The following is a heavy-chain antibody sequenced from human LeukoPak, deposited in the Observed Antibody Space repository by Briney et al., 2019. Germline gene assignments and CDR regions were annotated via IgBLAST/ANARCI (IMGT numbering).Heavy chain of an antibody. CDR3: ASRDKGYYYGMDV. Sequence: PGGSLRLSCAASGFTFSSYSMNWVRQAPGKGLEWVSYISSSSSTIYYADSVKGRFTISRDNAKNSLYLQMNSLRAEDTAVYYCASRDKGYYYGMDVWGQGTTVTVSS. V-gene: IGHV3-48*04. J-gene: IGHJ6*02. CDR1: GFTFSSYS. CDR2: ISSSSSTI. D-gene: IGHD5-24*01.